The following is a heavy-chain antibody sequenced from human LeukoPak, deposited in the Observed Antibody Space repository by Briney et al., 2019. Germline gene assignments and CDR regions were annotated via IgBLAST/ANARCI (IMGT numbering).Heavy chain of an antibody. J-gene: IGHJ5*02. CDR1: GYTLTGIS. CDR3: ATGHFYGSGTTPARWFDP. CDR2: FDPEDGET. V-gene: IGHV1-24*01. Sequence: ASVKVSCKVSGYTLTGISMHWVRQAPGKGLEWVGGFDPEDGETIYAQKFQGRVTMTEGTSTDTAYMELSSLRSEDTAVYYCATGHFYGSGTTPARWFDPWGQGTLVTVSS. D-gene: IGHD3-10*01.